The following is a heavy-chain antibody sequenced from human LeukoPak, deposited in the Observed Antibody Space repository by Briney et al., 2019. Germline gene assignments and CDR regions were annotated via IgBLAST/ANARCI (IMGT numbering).Heavy chain of an antibody. V-gene: IGHV3-23*01. J-gene: IGHJ4*02. D-gene: IGHD5-18*01. CDR2: ISGSGGST. CDR1: GFTLSSNA. Sequence: GGSLRLSCAVSGFTLSSNAMSWVRQAPGKGLEWVSAISGSGGSTYYADSVKGRFSISRDNSKNTLYLQMNSLRAEDTAVYYCGKQRGYSYGYSFDYWAREPWSPSPQ. CDR3: GKQRGYSYGYSFDY.